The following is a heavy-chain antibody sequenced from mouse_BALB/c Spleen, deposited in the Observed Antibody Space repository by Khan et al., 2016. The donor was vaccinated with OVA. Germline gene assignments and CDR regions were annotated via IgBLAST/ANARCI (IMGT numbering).Heavy chain of an antibody. Sequence: EVELVESGGGLVQPGGSRKLSCAASGFTFSGFGMHWVRQAPEKGLEWVAYISFGSATIYYADTVKGRFTISRDNPKNTLFLQMTSLRSEDTGIYYCTRSLMTSWYFDVWGAGTTVTVSS. CDR2: ISFGSATI. CDR1: GFTFSGFG. J-gene: IGHJ1*01. D-gene: IGHD2-3*01. V-gene: IGHV5-17*02. CDR3: TRSLMTSWYFDV.